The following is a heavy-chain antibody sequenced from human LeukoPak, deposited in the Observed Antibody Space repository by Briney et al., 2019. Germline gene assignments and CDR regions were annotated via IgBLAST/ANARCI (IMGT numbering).Heavy chain of an antibody. CDR3: DYDDVNAMDV. J-gene: IGHJ6*03. CDR2: IYYSRNT. CDR1: GGSISRSSYY. V-gene: IGHV4-39*01. Sequence: SETLSLTCTVSGGSISRSSYYWGWTRQPPGKGREWIGSIYYSRNTYYNPSLKSRVTISADTSKNQFSLKLISVTAAGTAVYYCDYDDVNAMDVWGKGTTVTVSS. D-gene: IGHD4-17*01.